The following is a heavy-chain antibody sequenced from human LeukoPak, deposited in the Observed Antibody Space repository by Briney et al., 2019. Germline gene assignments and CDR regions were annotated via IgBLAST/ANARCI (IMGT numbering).Heavy chain of an antibody. J-gene: IGHJ5*02. V-gene: IGHV3-23*01. CDR1: GFTFSSSA. CDR3: AKDDITMVRGAQINWFDP. D-gene: IGHD3-10*01. CDR2: ISGSGGST. Sequence: GGSLRLSCAAYGFTFSSSAMSCVSQAHGKGMEWLSAISGSGGSTYYADSVKGRFTISRDNSKNTLYLQMNSLRAEDTAVYYCAKDDITMVRGAQINWFDPWGQGTLVTVSS.